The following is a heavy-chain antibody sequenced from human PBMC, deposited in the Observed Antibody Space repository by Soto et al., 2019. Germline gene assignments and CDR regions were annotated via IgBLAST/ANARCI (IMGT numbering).Heavy chain of an antibody. CDR1: GCSISSYY. V-gene: IGHV4-4*07. J-gene: IGHJ3*02. CDR3: ASTYYDSSGGDAFDS. D-gene: IGHD3-22*01. CDR2: IYTSGST. Sequence: QVQLQESGPGLVKPSETLSLTCTVSGCSISSYYWSWIRQPAGKGLEWIGRIYTSGSTNYNPSLKSRVTMSVDTSKNQFSLKRSAVTAADTAVYYCASTYYDSSGGDAFDSWGQGPMVTVSS.